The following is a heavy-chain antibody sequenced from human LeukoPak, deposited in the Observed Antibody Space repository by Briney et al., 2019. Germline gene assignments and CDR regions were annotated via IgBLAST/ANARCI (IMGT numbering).Heavy chain of an antibody. V-gene: IGHV3-21*06. D-gene: IGHD2-15*01. CDR2: MSSGSRYI. CDR3: ARDRPTGASRIFVVQ. CDR1: GFTFTTYA. J-gene: IGHJ4*02. Sequence: KSGGSLRPSCTASGFTFTTYAMTWVRQAPGKGLEWISSMSSGSRYIYYADSVRGRFTISRDNTRNSLYLATNNLRAEDTAIYYCARDRPTGASRIFVVQWGQGTPVTVSS.